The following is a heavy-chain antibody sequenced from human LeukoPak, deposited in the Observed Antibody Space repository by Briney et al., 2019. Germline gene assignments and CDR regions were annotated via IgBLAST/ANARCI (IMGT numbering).Heavy chain of an antibody. CDR2: INPNSGGT. CDR1: GHIFPGYY. CDR3: ARVPRRIAVAGFFDY. Sequence: ASVKVSCKASGHIFPGYYIHWVRQAPGQGLEWMGWINPNSGGTNYAQKFQGRVTMTRDTFISTAYMELSRLRSDDTAVYYCARVPRRIAVAGFFDYWGQGTLVTVSS. J-gene: IGHJ4*02. D-gene: IGHD6-19*01. V-gene: IGHV1-2*02.